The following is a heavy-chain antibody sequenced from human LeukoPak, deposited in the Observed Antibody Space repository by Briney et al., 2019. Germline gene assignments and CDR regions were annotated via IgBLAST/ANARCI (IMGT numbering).Heavy chain of an antibody. D-gene: IGHD6-19*01. V-gene: IGHV3-53*01. Sequence: GGSLRLSCAASGFTVSSNYMSWVRQAPGKGLEWVSVIYSGGSTYYSDSVKGRFTISRDNSKNTLYLQMNSLRAEDTAVYYCARDRRKLGGWYYFDYWGQGTLVTVSS. J-gene: IGHJ4*02. CDR2: IYSGGST. CDR3: ARDRRKLGGWYYFDY. CDR1: GFTVSSNY.